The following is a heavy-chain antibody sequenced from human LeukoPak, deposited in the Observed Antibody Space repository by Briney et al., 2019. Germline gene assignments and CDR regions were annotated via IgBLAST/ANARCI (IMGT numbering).Heavy chain of an antibody. Sequence: SETLSLTCTVSGGSISSYYWSWIRQPPGKGLEWIGNIYDIGSTNYNPSLKSRVTISADTSKSQFSLRLSSVTAADTAVSYCARGNDHMDVWGQGTPVTVSS. V-gene: IGHV4-59*01. CDR3: ARGNDHMDV. CDR2: IYDIGST. J-gene: IGHJ6*02. D-gene: IGHD1-1*01. CDR1: GGSISSYY.